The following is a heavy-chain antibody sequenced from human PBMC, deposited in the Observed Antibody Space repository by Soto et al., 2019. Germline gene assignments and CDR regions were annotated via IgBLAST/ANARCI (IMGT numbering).Heavy chain of an antibody. J-gene: IGHJ4*02. V-gene: IGHV4-39*01. CDR2: IYYSGST. CDR3: ARHGIAVAGDQAVDY. D-gene: IGHD6-19*01. Sequence: SETLSLTCTVSGGSISSSSYYWGWIRQPPGKGLEWIGSIYYSGSTYYNPSLKSRVTISVDTSKNQFSLKLSSVTAADTAVYYCARHGIAVAGDQAVDYWGQGTLVTVSS. CDR1: GGSISSSSYY.